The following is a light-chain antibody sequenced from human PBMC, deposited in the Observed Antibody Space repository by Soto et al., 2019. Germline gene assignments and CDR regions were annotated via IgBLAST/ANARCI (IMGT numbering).Light chain of an antibody. J-gene: IGKJ3*01. CDR2: APS. V-gene: IGKV1-27*01. CDR3: QKYDSAPLS. CDR1: QGISKY. Sequence: DIQMTQSPSSLSASVGDRVTITCRASQGISKYLAWYQQKPGKVPKLLIYAPSTLQSGIPSRFSGSGSGTDFALTISSLQPEDVATYYCQKYDSAPLSFDRATKVDVK.